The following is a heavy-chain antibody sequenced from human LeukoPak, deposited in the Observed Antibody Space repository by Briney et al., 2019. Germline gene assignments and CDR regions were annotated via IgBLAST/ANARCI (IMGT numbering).Heavy chain of an antibody. J-gene: IGHJ5*02. V-gene: IGHV3-7*01. CDR3: ARVGYGSSGPEIWFDP. Sequence: GGSLRLSCAASGFTFSSYWMSWVRQAPGKGLEWVANIKQDGSEKYYVDSVKGRFTISRDNAKNSLYLQMNSLRAEDTAVYYCARVGYGSSGPEIWFDPWGQGTLVTVSS. CDR2: IKQDGSEK. D-gene: IGHD3-22*01. CDR1: GFTFSSYW.